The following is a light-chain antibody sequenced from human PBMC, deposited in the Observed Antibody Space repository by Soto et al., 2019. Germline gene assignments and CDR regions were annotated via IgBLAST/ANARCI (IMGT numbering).Light chain of an antibody. CDR2: AAS. V-gene: IGKV1-9*01. CDR1: QGISSY. Sequence: IPLTQSPSSLSASVGDRVTITCRASQGISSYLAWYQQKPGKAPKFLIYAASTLQRGVPSRFSGSGSGADFTLTISSLQPEDFATYFCQQLNSYPPTFGQGTELEIK. CDR3: QQLNSYPPT. J-gene: IGKJ2*01.